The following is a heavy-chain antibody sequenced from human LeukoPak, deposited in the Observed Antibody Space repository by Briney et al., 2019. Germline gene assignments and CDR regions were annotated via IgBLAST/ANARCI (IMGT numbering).Heavy chain of an antibody. CDR1: GYTFTSYA. CDR2: INTNTGNP. J-gene: IGHJ6*01. V-gene: IGHV7-4-1*02. Sequence: ASVKVSCKASGYTFTSYAMNWVRQAPGQGLEWMGCINTNTGNPTYAQGFTGRFVFSLDPSVSTAYLQISSLKAEATAVYYCARDPNGMDVWGQGTTVTVSS. CDR3: ARDPNGMDV.